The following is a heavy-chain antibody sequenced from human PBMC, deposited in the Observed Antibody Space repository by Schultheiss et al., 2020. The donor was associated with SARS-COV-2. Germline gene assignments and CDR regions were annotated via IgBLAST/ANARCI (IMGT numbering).Heavy chain of an antibody. V-gene: IGHV4-59*01. CDR1: TGSISNYY. CDR2: IDYSGST. J-gene: IGHJ6*03. Sequence: SETLSLTCTVSTGSISNYYWTWIRQPPGKGLEWIGYIDYSGSTNYNPSLKSRVFISRNTPKNQFSLKLRSVTTADTAVYYCARGVSGDIVVVPAAIPPPYYYYYYMDVWGKGTTVTVSS. CDR3: ARGVSGDIVVVPAAIPPPYYYYYYMDV. D-gene: IGHD2-2*02.